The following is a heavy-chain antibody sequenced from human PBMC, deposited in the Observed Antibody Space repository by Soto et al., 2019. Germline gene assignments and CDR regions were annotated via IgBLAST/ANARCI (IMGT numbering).Heavy chain of an antibody. V-gene: IGHV5-51*01. CDR1: GYSFINYW. J-gene: IGHJ6*02. CDR3: ARHHGDYHNYYFYYTMDV. Sequence: GESLKISCRGSGYSFINYWVGWVRQMPGKGLEWMGIIYPADSDTRYSPSFQGQVTISADKSISTAYLQWSSLKASDTAIYYCARHHGDYHNYYFYYTMDVWGQGTTVTVS. CDR2: IYPADSDT. D-gene: IGHD4-17*01.